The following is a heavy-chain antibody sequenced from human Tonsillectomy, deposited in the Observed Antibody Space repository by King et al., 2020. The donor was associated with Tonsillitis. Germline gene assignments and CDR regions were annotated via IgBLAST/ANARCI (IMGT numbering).Heavy chain of an antibody. V-gene: IGHV3-9*02. J-gene: IGHJ5*02. Sequence: VQLVESGGGLVQPGRSLRLSCAASGFTSDDYAMHWVRQAPGKGLEGGSGISWNSDKRGYADSVKGRFTISRDNAKNSLDLQMNSLRAEDTALYYCAEGSYYDWALGPWGQGTLVIVSS. CDR3: AEGSYYDWALGP. CDR1: GFTSDDYA. CDR2: ISWNSDKR. D-gene: IGHD3-22*01.